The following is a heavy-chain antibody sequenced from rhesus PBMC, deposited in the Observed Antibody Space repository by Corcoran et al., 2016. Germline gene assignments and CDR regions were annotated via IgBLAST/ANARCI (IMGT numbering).Heavy chain of an antibody. J-gene: IGHJ4*01. CDR3: TMRDSGYYIQFDY. CDR2: IYGSRGST. D-gene: IGHD3-28*01. V-gene: IGHV4-160*01. CDR1: GCSFSSYC. Sequence: QVQLQESGPGLVKPSETLSLTCAVSGCSFSSYCWVCIRPPPRSGLEWIGSIYGSRGSTEYNPSLKSRATISRDTSKNQFSLKLSSVTAADTAVYYCTMRDSGYYIQFDYWGQGVLVTVSS.